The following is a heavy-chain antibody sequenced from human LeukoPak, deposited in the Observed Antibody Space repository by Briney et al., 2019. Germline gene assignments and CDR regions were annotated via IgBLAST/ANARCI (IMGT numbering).Heavy chain of an antibody. J-gene: IGHJ4*02. CDR3: ARHARLQGRSELDY. D-gene: IGHD3-10*01. CDR2: IYYSGST. V-gene: IGHV4-59*08. CDR1: GGSISSYY. Sequence: PSETLSLTCTVSGGSISSYYWSWIRQPPGKGLEWIGYIYYSGSTNYNPSLKSRVTISVDTSKNQFSLKLSSVTAADTAVYYCARHARLQGRSELDYWGQGTLVTVSS.